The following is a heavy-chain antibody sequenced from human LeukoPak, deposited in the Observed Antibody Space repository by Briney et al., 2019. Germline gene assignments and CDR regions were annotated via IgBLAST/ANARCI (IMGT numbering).Heavy chain of an antibody. CDR1: GFTFSSYA. CDR3: AKDSSASYASGSYSFDY. CDR2: ISGSGGST. J-gene: IGHJ4*02. V-gene: IGHV3-23*01. Sequence: GGSLRLSCAASGFTFSSYAVSWVRQAPGKGLEWVSAISGSGGSTYYAESVKGRFTISRDNSKNTLHLQMNSLRAEDTAVYYCAKDSSASYASGSYSFDYWGPGTLVTVSS. D-gene: IGHD3-10*01.